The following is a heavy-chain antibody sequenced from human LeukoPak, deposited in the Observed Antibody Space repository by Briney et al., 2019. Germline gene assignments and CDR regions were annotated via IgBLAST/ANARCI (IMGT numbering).Heavy chain of an antibody. Sequence: ASVKVSCKVSGYTLIELSMHWVRQAPGKGLEWMGGFDPEDGESFYAQKFQGRVTLTEDTSTDTAYMELSSLRSEDTAVYYCATAVRYTSFDYWGQGTLVTVSS. V-gene: IGHV1-24*01. CDR3: ATAVRYTSFDY. CDR2: FDPEDGES. J-gene: IGHJ4*02. CDR1: GYTLIELS. D-gene: IGHD1-1*01.